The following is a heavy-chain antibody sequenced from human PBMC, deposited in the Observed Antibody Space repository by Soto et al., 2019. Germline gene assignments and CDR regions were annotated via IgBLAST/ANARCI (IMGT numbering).Heavy chain of an antibody. D-gene: IGHD3-3*01. J-gene: IGHJ6*02. CDR2: INAGNGNT. Sequence: GASVKVSCKASGYTFTSYAMHWVRQAPGQRLEWMGWINAGNGNTKYSQKFQGRVTITRDTSASTAYMELSSLRSEDTAVYYCARVRITIFGVVTSPYYYYGMDVWGQGTTVTVS. CDR3: ARVRITIFGVVTSPYYYYGMDV. V-gene: IGHV1-3*01. CDR1: GYTFTSYA.